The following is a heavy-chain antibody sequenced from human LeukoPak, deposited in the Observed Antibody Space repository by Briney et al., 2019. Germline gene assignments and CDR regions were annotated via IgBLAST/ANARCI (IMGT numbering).Heavy chain of an antibody. CDR2: INTNTGNP. CDR3: ARDPGLGDLSDIFDY. J-gene: IGHJ4*02. Sequence: GASVKVSCKASGYTFTDFAMNWVRRAPGQGLEWMGWINTNTGNPTYARGFTGRFVFSFDVSVSTAYLQINSLQAEDTALYYCARDPGLGDLSDIFDYWGQGTLVTVSS. D-gene: IGHD3-10*01. V-gene: IGHV7-4-1*02. CDR1: GYTFTDFA.